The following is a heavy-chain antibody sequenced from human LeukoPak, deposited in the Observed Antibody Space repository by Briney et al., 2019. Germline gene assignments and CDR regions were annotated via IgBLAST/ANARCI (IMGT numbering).Heavy chain of an antibody. Sequence: GGSLRLSCAASGFTFSSYSMNWVRQAPGKGLEWVSSISSSSSYIYYAVSVKGRFTISRDNAKNSLYLQMNSLRAEDTAVYYCARGKYSSGTDAFDIWGQGAMVTVSS. D-gene: IGHD6-19*01. V-gene: IGHV3-21*01. CDR3: ARGKYSSGTDAFDI. CDR2: ISSSSSYI. J-gene: IGHJ3*02. CDR1: GFTFSSYS.